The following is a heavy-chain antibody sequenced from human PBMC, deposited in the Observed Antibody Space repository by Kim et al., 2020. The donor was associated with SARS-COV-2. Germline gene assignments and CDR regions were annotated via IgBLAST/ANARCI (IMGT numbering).Heavy chain of an antibody. Sequence: AQKFQGRVTMTRDTSISTGYMELSRLRSDDTAVYYCARVDLIAVAGLIDYWGQGTLVTVSS. J-gene: IGHJ4*02. D-gene: IGHD6-13*01. CDR3: ARVDLIAVAGLIDY. V-gene: IGHV1-2*02.